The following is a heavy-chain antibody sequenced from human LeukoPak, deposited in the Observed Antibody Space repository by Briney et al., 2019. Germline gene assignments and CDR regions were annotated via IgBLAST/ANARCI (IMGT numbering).Heavy chain of an antibody. J-gene: IGHJ6*02. V-gene: IGHV4-59*12. CDR2: IYYSGTT. D-gene: IGHD3-3*01. CDR3: ARDSAFWSGYSPV. CDR1: GGSISNYY. Sequence: SETLSLTCTVSGGSISNYYWSWVRQPPGKGLEWIGYIYYSGTTNYNPSLKSRVTMSVDTSKNQFSLKLSSVTAADTAVYYCARDSAFWSGYSPVWGQGTTVTVSS.